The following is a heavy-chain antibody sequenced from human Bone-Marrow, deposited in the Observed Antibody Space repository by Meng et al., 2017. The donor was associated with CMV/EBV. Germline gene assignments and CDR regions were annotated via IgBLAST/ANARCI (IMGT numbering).Heavy chain of an antibody. CDR3: ARCSWDTAMVDKFDY. CDR2: MEESGRA. D-gene: IGHD5-18*01. Sequence: QGEVGAGGGGRWKPAETVSLACAVCGGGWGGYEGSWRGRGAGKGREWIGEMEESGRAKDRRSVRGRGTRGGETSKNQFSLKLSSVTAADTAVYYCARCSWDTAMVDKFDYWGQGTPVTVSS. J-gene: IGHJ4*02. V-gene: IGHV4-34*01. CDR1: GGGWGGYE.